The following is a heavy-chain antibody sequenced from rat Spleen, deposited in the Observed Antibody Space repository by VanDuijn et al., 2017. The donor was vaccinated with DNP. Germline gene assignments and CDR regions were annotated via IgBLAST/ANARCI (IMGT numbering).Heavy chain of an antibody. CDR3: AGRPPPTRGPFDY. D-gene: IGHD1-4*01. CDR1: GFIFSNYW. CDR2: IANTGGST. J-gene: IGHJ2*01. V-gene: IGHV5-31*01. Sequence: EVQLVESGGGLVQPGRSLKLSCVASGFIFSNYWMTWIRQAPGKGLEWVASIANTGGSTYYPGSVKGRFTISRDNAKTTLYLQMNSLRSEDTATYYCAGRPPPTRGPFDYWGQGVTVTVSS.